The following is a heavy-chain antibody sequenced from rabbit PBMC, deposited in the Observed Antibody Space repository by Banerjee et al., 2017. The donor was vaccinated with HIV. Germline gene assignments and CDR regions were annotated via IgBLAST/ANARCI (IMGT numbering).Heavy chain of an antibody. CDR2: IYAGTSGST. CDR3: ARDYINGYSDYVFNL. V-gene: IGHV1S45*01. J-gene: IGHJ4*01. D-gene: IGHD6-1*01. CDR1: GFDLSSYYY. Sequence: QEQLEEFGGGLVKPEGSLTLTCTASGFDLSSYYYMCWVRQPPGKGLEWIACIYAGTSGSTYYASWAKGRFTISKTSSTTVTLQMTSLTAADTATYFCARDYINGYSDYVFNLWGQGTLVTVS.